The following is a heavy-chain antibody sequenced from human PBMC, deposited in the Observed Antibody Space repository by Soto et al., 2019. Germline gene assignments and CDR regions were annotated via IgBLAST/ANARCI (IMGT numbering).Heavy chain of an antibody. D-gene: IGHD3-16*01. CDR3: ARGLKGYYGVDV. CDR1: GFTFSSYW. CDR2: INSDGSST. J-gene: IGHJ6*02. Sequence: GSLRLSCAASGFTFSSYWMHWVRQVPGKGLVWVSRINSDGSSTSYADSVKGRFTISRDNAKNTLYLQMNSLRAEDTAVYYCARGLKGYYGVDVWGQGTTVTVSS. V-gene: IGHV3-74*01.